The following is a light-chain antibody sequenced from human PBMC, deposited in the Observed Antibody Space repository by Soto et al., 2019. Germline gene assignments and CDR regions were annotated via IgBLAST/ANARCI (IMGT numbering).Light chain of an antibody. CDR1: QSVSSN. CDR3: QQRSNWPPIT. Sequence: EIVMTQSPATLSVSPGERATLCCRASQSVSSNLAWYQQKPGQAPRLLIYDASNRATGIPARFSGSGSGTDFTLTISSLEPEDFAVYYCQQRSNWPPITFGQGTRLEIK. J-gene: IGKJ5*01. V-gene: IGKV3-11*01. CDR2: DAS.